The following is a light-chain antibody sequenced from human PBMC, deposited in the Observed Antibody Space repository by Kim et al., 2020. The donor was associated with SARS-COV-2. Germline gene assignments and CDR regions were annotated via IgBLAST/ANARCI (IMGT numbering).Light chain of an antibody. Sequence: QSSTLIFTGTSIDVGSYDYVAWSQHHPGKAPNLVLFDVRKRPSGVSKRFSGSKSGNPASLTISGLQAEDEADYYCSSYTSSNINYVFGTGSKVTVL. V-gene: IGLV2-14*03. CDR3: SSYTSSNINYV. CDR1: SIDVGSYDY. J-gene: IGLJ1*01. CDR2: DVR.